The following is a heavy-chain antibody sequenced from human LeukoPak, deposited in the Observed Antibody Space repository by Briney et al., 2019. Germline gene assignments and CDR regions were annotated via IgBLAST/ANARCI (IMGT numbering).Heavy chain of an antibody. CDR2: INTNTGNP. CDR1: GYTFTSNA. J-gene: IGHJ4*02. Sequence: ASVKVSCKASGYTFTSNALGWVRQAPGQGLEWMGWINTNTGNPTYAQGFTGRFVYSLDTSDNTAYLQISSLQAEDTAVYYCASFFCTSGLCYYLDYWGQGTLVTVSS. V-gene: IGHV7-4-1*02. CDR3: ASFFCTSGLCYYLDY. D-gene: IGHD2-8*01.